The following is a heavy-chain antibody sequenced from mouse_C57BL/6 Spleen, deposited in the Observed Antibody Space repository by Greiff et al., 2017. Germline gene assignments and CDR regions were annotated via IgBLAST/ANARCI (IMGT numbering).Heavy chain of an antibody. CDR1: GYSFTDYN. CDR3: ARGRQVEAYYFDY. Sequence: VQLQQSGPELVKPGASVKISCKASGYSFTDYNMHWVKQSTGKSLEWIGVINPNYGTTSYNQKFKGKATLTVDRSSSTAYMQLSSLTSEDSAVYYGARGRQVEAYYFDYWGQGTTLTVSS. V-gene: IGHV1-39*01. D-gene: IGHD3-2*01. J-gene: IGHJ2*01. CDR2: INPNYGTT.